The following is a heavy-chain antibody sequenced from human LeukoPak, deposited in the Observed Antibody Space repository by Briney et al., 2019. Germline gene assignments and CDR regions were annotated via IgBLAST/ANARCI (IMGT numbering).Heavy chain of an antibody. J-gene: IGHJ4*02. CDR2: ITGTGLTT. D-gene: IGHD3-22*01. V-gene: IGHV3-23*01. CDR3: AKRGYYYDSSAYYYFDY. Sequence: GGSLRLSCAASGFTFSRYGMSWVRQAPGKGLEWVSSITGTGLTTYYADSVKGRFTISRDNSKNTLYLQMNSLRAEDTAVYYCAKRGYYYDSSAYYYFDYWGQGALVTVSS. CDR1: GFTFSRYG.